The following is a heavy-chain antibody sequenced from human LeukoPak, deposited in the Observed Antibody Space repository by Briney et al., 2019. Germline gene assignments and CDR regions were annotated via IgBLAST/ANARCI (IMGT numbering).Heavy chain of an antibody. CDR1: GYTFTGYY. J-gene: IGHJ4*02. CDR2: INPNSGGT. V-gene: IGHV1-2*02. CDR3: AILSRLITMVRGVLSGYFDY. Sequence: ASVKVSCKASGYTFTGYYMHWVRQAPGQGLEWMGWINPNSGGTNYAQKFQGRVTMTRDTSISTAYMELSSLRSEDTAVYYCAILSRLITMVRGVLSGYFDYWGQGTLVTVSS. D-gene: IGHD3-10*01.